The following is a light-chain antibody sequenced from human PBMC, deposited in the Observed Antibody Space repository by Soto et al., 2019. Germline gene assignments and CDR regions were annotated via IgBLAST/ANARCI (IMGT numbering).Light chain of an antibody. CDR1: QGIKND. CDR3: LQDYDYPLFT. V-gene: IGKV1-6*01. J-gene: IGKJ4*01. Sequence: AIQMTQSPSSLSASVGDRVTITCRASQGIKNDLGWYQQKPGKAPKLLIYAASSLQGGVPSRFSGCGFGTDFTLTISSLQPEDFGTYYCLQDYDYPLFTFGGGTKVEIK. CDR2: AAS.